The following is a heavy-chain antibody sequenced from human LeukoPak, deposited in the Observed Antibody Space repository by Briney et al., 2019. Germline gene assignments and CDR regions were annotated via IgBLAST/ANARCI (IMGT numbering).Heavy chain of an antibody. CDR2: IYYSGSP. J-gene: IGHJ6*02. CDR3: ARSIVVAGFVSDYYYYGMDV. Sequence: PSETLSLTCTVSGGSINSYYWSWIRQPPGKGLEWVGYIYYSGSPTYNPSLKSRVAISIRTSKKHFSLKLSSVTAADTAVYYCARSIVVAGFVSDYYYYGMDVWGQGTTVTVSS. D-gene: IGHD6-19*01. V-gene: IGHV4-59*08. CDR1: GGSINSYY.